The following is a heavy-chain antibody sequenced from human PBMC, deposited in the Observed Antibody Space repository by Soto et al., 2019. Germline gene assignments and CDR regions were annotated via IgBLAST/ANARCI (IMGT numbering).Heavy chain of an antibody. CDR2: ISWNSGSI. CDR1: GFTFDDYA. D-gene: IGHD3-22*01. CDR3: AKELQYYDSSGYFDY. V-gene: IGHV3-9*01. J-gene: IGHJ4*02. Sequence: EVQLVESGGGLVQPGRSLRLSCAASGFTFDDYAMHWVRQAPGKGLEWVSGISWNSGSIGYADSVKGRFTISRDNAKNSLDLQMNSLRAEDTALYYCAKELQYYDSSGYFDYWGQGTLVTVSS.